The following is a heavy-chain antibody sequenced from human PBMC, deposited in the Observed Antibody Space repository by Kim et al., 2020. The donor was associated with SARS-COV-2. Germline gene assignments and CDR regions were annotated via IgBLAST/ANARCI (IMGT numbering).Heavy chain of an antibody. D-gene: IGHD6-19*01. J-gene: IGHJ3*02. V-gene: IGHV4-34*01. CDR2: INHSGST. CDR1: GGSFSGYY. Sequence: SETLSLTCAVYGGSFSGYYWSWIRQPPGKGLEWIGEINHSGSTNYNPSLKSRVTISVDTSKNQFSLKLSSVTAADTAVYYCARGLKRRWLAPLTAGDAFDIWGQGTMVTVSS. CDR3: ARGLKRRWLAPLTAGDAFDI.